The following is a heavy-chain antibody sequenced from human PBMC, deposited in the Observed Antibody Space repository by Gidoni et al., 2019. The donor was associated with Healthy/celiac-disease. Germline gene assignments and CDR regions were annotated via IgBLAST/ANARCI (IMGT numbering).Heavy chain of an antibody. CDR2: INHSGST. CDR3: ARGRRSSSWYSYYYMDV. D-gene: IGHD6-13*01. J-gene: IGHJ6*03. Sequence: QVQLQQWGAGLLKPSETLSLTCAVYGGFFSGYYWSWIRQPPGKGLEWIGEINHSGSTNYNPSLKSRVTISVDTSKNQFSLKLSSVTAADTAVYYCARGRRSSSWYSYYYMDVWGKGTTVTVSS. V-gene: IGHV4-34*01. CDR1: GGFFSGYY.